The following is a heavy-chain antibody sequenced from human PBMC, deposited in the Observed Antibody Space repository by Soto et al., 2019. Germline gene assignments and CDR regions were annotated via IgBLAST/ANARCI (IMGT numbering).Heavy chain of an antibody. Sequence: LRLSCAASGFTFSSYEMDWVRQAPGKGLQWVSYISSSGSTMYYADSVKGRFTISRDNAKNSLYLQMNSLRAEDTAVYYCVSQGVNNHYGMDAWGQGTTVTVSS. CDR3: VSQGVNNHYGMDA. CDR2: ISSSGSTM. J-gene: IGHJ6*02. D-gene: IGHD2-21*01. CDR1: GFTFSSYE. V-gene: IGHV3-48*03.